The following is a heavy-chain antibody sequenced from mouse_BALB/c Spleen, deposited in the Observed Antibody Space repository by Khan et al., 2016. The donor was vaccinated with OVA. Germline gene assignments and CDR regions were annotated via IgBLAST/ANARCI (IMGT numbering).Heavy chain of an antibody. J-gene: IGHJ4*01. CDR2: INTHSGVP. Sequence: QIQLVQSGPELKKPGETVRISCKASGYTFTTAGIQWVQKMPGKGLKWIGWINTHSGVPKYAEDFKGRFAFSLEISVSTAYLQITNLKNEDTATYCCARGGAAYYRNDGGAMEYWGQGSSGTVCS. CDR1: GYTFTTAG. D-gene: IGHD2-14*01. CDR3: ARGGAAYYRNDGGAMEY. V-gene: IGHV9-4*02.